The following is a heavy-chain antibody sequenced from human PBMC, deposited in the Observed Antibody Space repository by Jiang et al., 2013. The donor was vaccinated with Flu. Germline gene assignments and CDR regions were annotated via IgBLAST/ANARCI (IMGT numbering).Heavy chain of an antibody. D-gene: IGHD6-19*01. CDR3: ARDFSIAVAGTSVGMDV. V-gene: IGHV1-2*02. CDR2: INPNSGGT. Sequence: SGAEVKKPGASVKVSCKASGYTFTGYYMHWVRQAPGQGLEWMGWINPNSGGTNYAQKFQGRVTITADKSTSTAYMELSSLRSEDTAVYYCARDFSIAVAGTSVGMDVWGQGTTVTVSS. J-gene: IGHJ6*02. CDR1: GYTFTGYY.